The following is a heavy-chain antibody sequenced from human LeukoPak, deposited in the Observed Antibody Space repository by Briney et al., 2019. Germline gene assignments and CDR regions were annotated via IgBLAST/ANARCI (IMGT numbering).Heavy chain of an antibody. CDR2: MNPNSGNT. V-gene: IGHV1-8*01. CDR1: GYTFTSYD. CDR3: ARGGYSGYDPIYYYYYGMDV. Sequence: GASVKVSCKASGYTFTSYDINWVRQATGQGLEWMGWMNPNSGNTGYAQKFQGRVTMTRNTSISTAYMEPSSLRSGDTAVYYCARGGYSGYDPIYYYYYGMDVWGQGTTVTVSS. D-gene: IGHD5-12*01. J-gene: IGHJ6*02.